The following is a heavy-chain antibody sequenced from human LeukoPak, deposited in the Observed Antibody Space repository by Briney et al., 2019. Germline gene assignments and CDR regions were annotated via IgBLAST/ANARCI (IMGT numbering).Heavy chain of an antibody. CDR2: IYYSGTT. V-gene: IGHV4-39*01. D-gene: IGHD2-15*01. Sequence: SETLSLTCTVSGGSITSSPYYWGWIRQAPGKALEWIANIYYSGTTAYNPSLKSRVTISVDTPKNQFSLELTSVTAADTAVYYCERLSSVTYCSGGSCSRGGYDYWGQGTLVTVSS. CDR1: GGSITSSPYY. CDR3: ERLSSVTYCSGGSCSRGGYDY. J-gene: IGHJ4*02.